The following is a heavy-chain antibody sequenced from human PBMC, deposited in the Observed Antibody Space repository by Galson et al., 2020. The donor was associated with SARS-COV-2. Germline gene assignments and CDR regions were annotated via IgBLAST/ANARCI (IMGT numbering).Heavy chain of an antibody. CDR2: INPNSGGT. CDR3: ASSIAAAGTLAYYYYGMDV. J-gene: IGHJ6*02. V-gene: IGHV1-2*02. CDR1: GYTFTGYY. D-gene: IGHD6-13*01. Sequence: ASVKVSCKASGYTFTGYYMHWVRQAPGQGLEWMGWINPNSGGTHYAQKFQGRVTMTRDTSISTAYMELSRLRSDDTAVYYCASSIAAAGTLAYYYYGMDVWGQGTTVTVSS.